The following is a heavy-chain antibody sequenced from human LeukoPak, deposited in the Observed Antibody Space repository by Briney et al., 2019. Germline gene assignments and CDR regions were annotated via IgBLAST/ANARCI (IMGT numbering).Heavy chain of an antibody. CDR3: VRTSIAVVWGPNEQTISRY. CDR2: INTDTGNP. J-gene: IGHJ4*02. Sequence: WASVKVSCKASGYTFTTYPLNWVRQAPGQGLEWMGWINTDTGNPTYAQGFTGRLVFSLDTAVSTAYLQISGLEAEDSAVYYCVRTSIAVVWGPNEQTISRYWGQGTLVTVSS. CDR1: GYTFTTYP. D-gene: IGHD3-10*01. V-gene: IGHV7-4-1*02.